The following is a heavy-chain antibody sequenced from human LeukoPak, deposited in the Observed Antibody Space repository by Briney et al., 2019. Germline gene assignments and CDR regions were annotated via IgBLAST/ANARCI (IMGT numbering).Heavy chain of an antibody. CDR2: INPNSGGT. Sequence: GASVKVSCKASGYTFTGYYMHWVRQAPGQGLEWMGWINPNSGGTNYAQKFQGRVTMTRDTYISTAYMELSRLRSEDTAVYYCARDKGDSSGWYNWYFDLWGRGTLVTVSS. D-gene: IGHD6-19*01. V-gene: IGHV1-2*02. CDR1: GYTFTGYY. CDR3: ARDKGDSSGWYNWYFDL. J-gene: IGHJ2*01.